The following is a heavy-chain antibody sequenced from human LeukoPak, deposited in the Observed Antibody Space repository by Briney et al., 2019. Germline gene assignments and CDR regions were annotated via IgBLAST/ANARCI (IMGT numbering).Heavy chain of an antibody. J-gene: IGHJ4*02. D-gene: IGHD1-26*01. CDR1: GYAFTCYY. CDR2: INPSAGST. V-gene: IGHV1-46*01. CDR3: ARVGATSLTLDY. Sequence: GASVKASCKASGYAFTCYYMHWVRQAPGQGLEWMGIINPSAGSTTYAQKFQGRVTMTRDTSTSTVYMDLSSLRSEDTAVYYCARVGATSLTLDYWGQGTLVTVSS.